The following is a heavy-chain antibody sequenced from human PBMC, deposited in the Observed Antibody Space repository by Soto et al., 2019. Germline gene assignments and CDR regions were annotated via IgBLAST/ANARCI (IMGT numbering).Heavy chain of an antibody. Sequence: QVQLVESGGGVVQPGRSLRLSCAASGFTFSSYGMHWVRQAPGKGLEWVAVIWYDGSNKYYADSVKGRFTISRDNSKNTLYLQMNSLRAEDTAVYYCARDLRIAARVYYYYGMDVWGQGTTVTVSS. CDR1: GFTFSSYG. CDR3: ARDLRIAARVYYYYGMDV. V-gene: IGHV3-33*01. CDR2: IWYDGSNK. J-gene: IGHJ6*02. D-gene: IGHD6-6*01.